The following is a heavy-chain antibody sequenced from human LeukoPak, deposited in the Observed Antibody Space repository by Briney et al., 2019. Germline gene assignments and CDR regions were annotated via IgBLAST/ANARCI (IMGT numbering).Heavy chain of an antibody. J-gene: IGHJ6*03. Sequence: PGGSLRLSCVASGFSFSHDAIHWVRQAPGKGLEYVSIISSNGGRTYYADSVQGRFTISRDNSKNTVYLQMGSLRVEDTAVYYCARASISGSYLYYMDVWGKGTTVIISS. CDR1: GFSFSHDA. V-gene: IGHV3-64*02. CDR3: ARASISGSYLYYMDV. D-gene: IGHD3-10*01. CDR2: ISSNGGRT.